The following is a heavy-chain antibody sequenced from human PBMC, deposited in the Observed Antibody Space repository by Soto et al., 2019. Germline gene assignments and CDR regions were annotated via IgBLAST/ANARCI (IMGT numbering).Heavy chain of an antibody. D-gene: IGHD3-9*01. CDR3: ARDFDPSREDWAYSGIDV. CDR1: GLSVSTNY. V-gene: IGHV3-66*01. J-gene: IGHJ6*02. Sequence: EVQLVESGGGLVQPGGSLRISCAASGLSVSTNYMTWVRQAPGKGLEWVSIISYGGTTYYADSVKGRFTISRDDSKNTLYLQMDSMRAEGPAVYYCARDFDPSREDWAYSGIDVWGQGTTVTVSS. CDR2: ISYGGTT.